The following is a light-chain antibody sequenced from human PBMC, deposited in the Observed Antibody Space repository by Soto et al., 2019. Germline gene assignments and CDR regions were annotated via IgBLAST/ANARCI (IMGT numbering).Light chain of an antibody. CDR2: GAS. CDR1: QSVSSDY. Sequence: EIVLTQSPDTLALSPGERATLSCRASQSVSSDYLVWYQQKPGQAPRLLIYGASSRATGTPDRFSGSGSGTDFTLTISRLEPEDFAVYYCQQYGSSPRTFGQGTKVEF. J-gene: IGKJ1*01. CDR3: QQYGSSPRT. V-gene: IGKV3-20*01.